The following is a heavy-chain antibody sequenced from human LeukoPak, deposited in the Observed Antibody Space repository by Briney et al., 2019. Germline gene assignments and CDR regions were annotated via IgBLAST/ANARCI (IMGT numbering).Heavy chain of an antibody. V-gene: IGHV4-34*09. CDR2: IYYSGST. D-gene: IGHD3-10*01. Sequence: SETLSLTCAVYGGSFSGYYWSWIRQPPGKGLEWIGYIYYSGSTYYNPSLKSRVTISVDTSKNQFSLKLSSVTAADTAVYYCARDRGTTDHWDAFDIWGQGTMVTVSS. CDR3: ARDRGTTDHWDAFDI. J-gene: IGHJ3*02. CDR1: GGSFSGYY.